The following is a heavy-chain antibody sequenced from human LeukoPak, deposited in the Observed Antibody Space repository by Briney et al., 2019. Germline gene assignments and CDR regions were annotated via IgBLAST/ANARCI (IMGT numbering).Heavy chain of an antibody. V-gene: IGHV4-34*01. Sequence: SETLSLTCAVYGGSFSGYYWSWIRQPPGKGLEWIGEINHSGSTNYNPSLKSRVTISVDTSKNQFSLKLSSVTAADTAVYYCARVRVEQWLVYYYYYYMDVWGKGTTVTISS. CDR1: GGSFSGYY. CDR3: ARVRVEQWLVYYYYYYMDV. D-gene: IGHD6-19*01. CDR2: INHSGST. J-gene: IGHJ6*03.